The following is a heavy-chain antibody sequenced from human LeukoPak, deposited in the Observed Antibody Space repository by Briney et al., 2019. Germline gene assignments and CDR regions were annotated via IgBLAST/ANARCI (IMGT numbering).Heavy chain of an antibody. CDR2: IYYSGST. CDR3: ARPGDFHYMDV. CDR1: GGSISSYY. Sequence: KPSETLSFTCTVSGGSISSYYWSWIRQPPGKGLEWIGYIYYSGSTNYNPSLKSRVTISVDTSKNQFSLKLNSVTAADTAVYYCARPGDFHYMDVWGKGTTVTVSS. D-gene: IGHD7-27*01. J-gene: IGHJ6*03. V-gene: IGHV4-59*01.